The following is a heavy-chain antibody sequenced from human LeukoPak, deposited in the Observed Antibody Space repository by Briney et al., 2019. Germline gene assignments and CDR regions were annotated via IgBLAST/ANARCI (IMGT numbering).Heavy chain of an antibody. CDR1: GGSISSGGYY. J-gene: IGHJ4*02. CDR3: ARNGLIEYYFDY. D-gene: IGHD3-22*01. V-gene: IGHV4-61*02. CDR2: IYTSGST. Sequence: SETLSLTCTVSGGSISSGGYYWSWIRQPAGKGLEWIGRIYTSGSTNYNPSLKSRVTMSVDTSKNQFSLKLSSVTAADTAVYYCARNGLIEYYFDYWGQGTLVTVSS.